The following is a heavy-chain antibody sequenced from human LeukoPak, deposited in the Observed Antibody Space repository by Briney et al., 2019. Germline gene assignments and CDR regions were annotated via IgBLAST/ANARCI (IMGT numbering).Heavy chain of an antibody. CDR3: ARGSLGYSSSWYVY. Sequence: GGSLRLSCAASGFTFSSYATSWVRQAPGKGLEWVAVIWYDGSNKYYADSVKGRFTISRDNSKNTLYLQMNSLRAEDTAVYYCARGSLGYSSSWYVYWGQGTLVTVSS. CDR1: GFTFSSYA. V-gene: IGHV3-33*08. CDR2: IWYDGSNK. J-gene: IGHJ4*02. D-gene: IGHD6-13*01.